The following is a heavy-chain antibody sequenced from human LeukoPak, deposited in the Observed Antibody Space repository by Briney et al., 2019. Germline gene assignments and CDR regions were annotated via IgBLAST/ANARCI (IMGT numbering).Heavy chain of an antibody. D-gene: IGHD6-19*01. V-gene: IGHV3-30*18. CDR1: GFTFSSYG. CDR2: ISYDGSNK. J-gene: IGHJ4*02. Sequence: GGSLRLSCVASGFTFSSYGMHWVRQAPGKGLEWVAVISYDGSNKYYADSVKGRFTISRDNSKNTLYLQMNSLRAEDTAVYYCAKGRSVWLVDYWGQGTLSPSPQ. CDR3: AKGRSVWLVDY.